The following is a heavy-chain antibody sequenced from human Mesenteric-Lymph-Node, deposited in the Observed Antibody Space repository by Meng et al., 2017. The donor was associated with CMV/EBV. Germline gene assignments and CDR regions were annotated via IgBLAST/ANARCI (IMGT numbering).Heavy chain of an antibody. D-gene: IGHD3-10*01. CDR2: IKSKTDGGTT. J-gene: IGHJ4*02. CDR1: EFTFSKAW. Sequence: SEFTFSKAWMTWVRQAPGKGLEWVGRIKSKTDGGTTDYAAPVKGRFTISRDDSENTLYLQMNSLKTEDTAVYYCTTMRVRGDPPDYWGQGTLVTVSS. CDR3: TTMRVRGDPPDY. V-gene: IGHV3-15*01.